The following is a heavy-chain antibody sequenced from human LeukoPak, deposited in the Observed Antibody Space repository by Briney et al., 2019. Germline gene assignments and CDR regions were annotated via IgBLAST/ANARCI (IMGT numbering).Heavy chain of an antibody. Sequence: PGGSLRLSCVASGFTFSDFWMHWVRQAPGKGPEWLSRTSKDGSDTFYADAAKGRFAASRDNAKNTVYLQVTNVRPEDTALYHCARGGYSGSYYRFSWGQGTLVTVS. CDR1: GFTFSDFW. CDR2: TSKDGSDT. V-gene: IGHV3-74*01. CDR3: ARGGYSGSYYRFS. J-gene: IGHJ4*02. D-gene: IGHD6-25*01.